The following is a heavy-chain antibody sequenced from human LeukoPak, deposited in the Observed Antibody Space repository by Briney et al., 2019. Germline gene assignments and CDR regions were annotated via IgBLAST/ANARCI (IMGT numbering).Heavy chain of an antibody. CDR2: INHSGST. D-gene: IGHD3-10*01. Sequence: PSETLSLTCAVYSGSFSGYYWSWIRQPPGKGLEWIGEINHSGSTNYNPSLKSRVTISVDTSKNQFSLKLSSVTAADTAVYYCARGLYVLTRYYYGSGSSFFDYWGQGTLVTVSS. V-gene: IGHV4-34*01. J-gene: IGHJ4*02. CDR1: SGSFSGYY. CDR3: ARGLYVLTRYYYGSGSSFFDY.